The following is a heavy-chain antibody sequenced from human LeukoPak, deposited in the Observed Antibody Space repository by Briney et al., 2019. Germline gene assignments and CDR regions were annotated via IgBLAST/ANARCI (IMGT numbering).Heavy chain of an antibody. V-gene: IGHV3-21*04. J-gene: IGHJ4*02. D-gene: IGHD1-1*01. CDR2: ISSSSSYI. CDR1: GFTFSSYS. Sequence: GGSLRLSCAASGFTFSSYSMNWVRQAPGKGLEWVSSISSSSSYIYYADSVKGRFTISRDNAKNSLYLQMNSLRAEDTAVYYCARALERRRGYFDYWGQGTLVTVSS. CDR3: ARALERRRGYFDY.